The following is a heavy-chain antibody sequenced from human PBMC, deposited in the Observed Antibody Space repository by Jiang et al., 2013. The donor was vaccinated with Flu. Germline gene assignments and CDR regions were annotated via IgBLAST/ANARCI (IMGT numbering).Heavy chain of an antibody. J-gene: IGHJ4*02. CDR3: AREGEIAVAGRLLDS. CDR2: IAPASGAT. V-gene: IGHV1-2*02. CDR1: GYTFTGHF. Sequence: SVKVSCKASGYTFTGHFMHWVRQAPGQGPEWMGWIAPASGATDLAQKFQGRVTMTRDTSSSTAYMELSSLRSDDTAVYYCAREGEIAVAGRLLDSWGQGTPVTVSS. D-gene: IGHD6-19*01.